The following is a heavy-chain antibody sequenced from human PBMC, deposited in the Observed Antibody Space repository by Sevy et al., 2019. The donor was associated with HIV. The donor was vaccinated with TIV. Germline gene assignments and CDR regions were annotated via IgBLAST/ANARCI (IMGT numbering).Heavy chain of an antibody. CDR3: ARDGGNSVKWYPLY. D-gene: IGHD2-2*01. Sequence: GGSLRLSCAASGFAFSTHAMHWVRQAPGKGLEWVAVISYEGTQTFYAASVEGRFTISRANSKNMLSLQINSLRPEDTAVYYCARDGGNSVKWYPLYWGHGTLVTVSS. J-gene: IGHJ4*01. V-gene: IGHV3-30*04. CDR1: GFAFSTHA. CDR2: ISYEGTQT.